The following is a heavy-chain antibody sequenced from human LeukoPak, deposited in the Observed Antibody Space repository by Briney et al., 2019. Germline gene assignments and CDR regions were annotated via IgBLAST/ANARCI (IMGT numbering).Heavy chain of an antibody. D-gene: IGHD3-3*01. CDR1: GYTFTSYD. CDR2: ISAYNGNT. Sequence: ASVKVSCKASGYTFTSYDISWVRQAPGQGLEWMGWISAYNGNTNYAQKLQGRVTMTTDTSTSTAYMELRSLRSDDTAVYYCARDWGVNYDFWSGYYPTAFDYWGQGTLVTVS. CDR3: ARDWGVNYDFWSGYYPTAFDY. V-gene: IGHV1-18*01. J-gene: IGHJ4*02.